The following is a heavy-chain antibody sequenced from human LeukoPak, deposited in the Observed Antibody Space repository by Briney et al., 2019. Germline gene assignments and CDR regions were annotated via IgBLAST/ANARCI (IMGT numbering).Heavy chain of an antibody. D-gene: IGHD2-21*02. CDR1: GGTFSSYA. V-gene: IGHV1-69*05. CDR2: MIPIFGTA. Sequence: ASVKVSCKASGGTFSSYAISWVRQAPGQGLEWLGRMIPIFGTANYAQKCQGRVTITTDESTSTAYMELSSLRSEDTAVYYCARHAYCGGDCYSFDYWGQGTLVTVSS. J-gene: IGHJ4*02. CDR3: ARHAYCGGDCYSFDY.